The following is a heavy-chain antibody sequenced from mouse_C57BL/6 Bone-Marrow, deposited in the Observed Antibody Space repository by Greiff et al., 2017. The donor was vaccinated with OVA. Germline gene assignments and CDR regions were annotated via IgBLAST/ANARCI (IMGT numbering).Heavy chain of an antibody. CDR1: GFSFNTYA. V-gene: IGHV10-1*01. Sequence: DVHLVESGGGLVQPKGSLKLSCAASGFSFNTYAMNWVRQAPGKGLEWVARIRSKSNNYATYYADSVKDRFTISRDDSESMLYLQMNNLKTEDTAMYYCVREGKKLWAMDYWGQGTSVTVSS. CDR3: VREGKKLWAMDY. J-gene: IGHJ4*01. D-gene: IGHD6-1*01. CDR2: IRSKSNNYAT.